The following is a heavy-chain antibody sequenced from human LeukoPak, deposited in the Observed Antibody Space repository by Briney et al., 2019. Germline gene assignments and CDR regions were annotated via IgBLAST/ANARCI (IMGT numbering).Heavy chain of an antibody. CDR2: FDPEDGET. D-gene: IGHD3-16*02. CDR1: GYTPTELS. CDR3: ATVPPFMITFGGVIAGFFGY. V-gene: IGHV1-24*01. Sequence: ASVKVSCKVSGYTPTELSMHWVRQAPGKGLEWMGGFDPEDGETIYAQKFQGRVTMTEDTSTDTAYMELSSLRSEDTAVYYCATVPPFMITFGGVIAGFFGYWGQGTLVTVSS. J-gene: IGHJ4*02.